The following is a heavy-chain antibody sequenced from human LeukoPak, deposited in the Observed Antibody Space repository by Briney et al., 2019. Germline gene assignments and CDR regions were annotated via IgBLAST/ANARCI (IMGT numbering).Heavy chain of an antibody. J-gene: IGHJ3*02. CDR2: ISGRGGST. Sequence: PGGSLRLSCAASGFTLSSYAMNWVRHAPGRGLEWVSGISGRGGSTYYADSVKGRFTISRDNSKNTLYLQMNSLRAEDTAVYYCAKGLVAGYRNAFDIWGQGTMLTVSS. D-gene: IGHD6-19*01. V-gene: IGHV3-23*01. CDR1: GFTLSSYA. CDR3: AKGLVAGYRNAFDI.